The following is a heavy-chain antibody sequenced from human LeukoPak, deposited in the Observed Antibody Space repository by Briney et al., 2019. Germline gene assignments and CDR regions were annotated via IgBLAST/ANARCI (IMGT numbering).Heavy chain of an antibody. CDR1: GFTFSGYA. D-gene: IGHD6-13*01. CDR2: ISGSGGST. Sequence: LSGGSLRLSCAASGFTFSGYAMGWVRQAPGKGLEWVSAISGSGGSTYNADSVKGRFTISRDNSKNTLYLQMNSLRAEDTAVYYCAKDRSSSWYARDDYWGQGTLVTVSS. J-gene: IGHJ4*02. V-gene: IGHV3-23*01. CDR3: AKDRSSSWYARDDY.